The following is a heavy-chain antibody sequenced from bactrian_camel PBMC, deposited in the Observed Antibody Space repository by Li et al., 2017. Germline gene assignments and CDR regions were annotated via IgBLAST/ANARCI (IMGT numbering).Heavy chain of an antibody. CDR3: AVESIFASGSTCSLDGRSIMDDWAY. D-gene: IGHD1*01. CDR2: LKTGGNSP. V-gene: IGHV3S31*01. Sequence: VQLVESGGGSVQAGGSLSLTCTASGYTTCMGRFRQAPGKEPEGIASLKTGGNSPHYADSVRGRFTVSQDTGKNTLYLQVNNLKPEDTAVYYCAVESIFASGSTCSLDGRSIMDDWAYWGQGTQVTVS. CDR1: GYTTC. J-gene: IGHJ4*01.